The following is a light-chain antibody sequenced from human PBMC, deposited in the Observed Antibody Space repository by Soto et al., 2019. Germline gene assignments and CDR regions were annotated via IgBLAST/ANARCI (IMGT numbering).Light chain of an antibody. CDR2: WAS. CDR1: QSVLYSSNNKNY. V-gene: IGKV4-1*01. CDR3: QQYYSTPWT. J-gene: IGKJ1*01. Sequence: DIVMTQSPDSLAVSLGERATINCKSSQSVLYSSNNKNYLAWYQQKPGQPPKLLIYWASSRESGVPVRFSGSGSGTDFTLAISSLQAEDVAIYYCQQYYSTPWTFGQGTKVDIK.